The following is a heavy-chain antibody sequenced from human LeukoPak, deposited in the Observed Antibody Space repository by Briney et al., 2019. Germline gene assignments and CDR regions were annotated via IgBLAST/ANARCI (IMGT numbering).Heavy chain of an antibody. D-gene: IGHD6-13*01. J-gene: IGHJ4*02. CDR3: ARSLPYGTTWYGRSDF. Sequence: GGSLRLSCVVSGFTFTNYWMQWVRQVPGKGLVWVVRMNSDGTSIIHADSVKGRFTISRDNAMNSLYLQMNSLRAEDTAIYYCARSLPYGTTWYGRSDFWGQGTLVTVSS. CDR2: MNSDGTSI. V-gene: IGHV3-74*01. CDR1: GFTFTNYW.